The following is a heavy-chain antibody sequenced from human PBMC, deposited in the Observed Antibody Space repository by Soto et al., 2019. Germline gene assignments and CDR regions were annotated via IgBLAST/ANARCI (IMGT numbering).Heavy chain of an antibody. CDR1: GFTFSSYG. D-gene: IGHD3-16*01. V-gene: IGHV3-33*01. J-gene: IGHJ4*02. Sequence: GGSLRLSCAASGFTFSSYGMHWVRQAPGKGLEWVAVIWYDGSNKYYADSVKGRFTISRDNSKNTLYLQMNSLRAEETAVYYCARGPPHRMTFGGVPPPREGYFDYWGQGTLVTVSS. CDR2: IWYDGSNK. CDR3: ARGPPHRMTFGGVPPPREGYFDY.